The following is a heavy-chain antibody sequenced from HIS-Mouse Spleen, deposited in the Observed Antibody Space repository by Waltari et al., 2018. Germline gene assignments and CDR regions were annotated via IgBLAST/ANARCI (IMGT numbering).Heavy chain of an antibody. D-gene: IGHD6-6*01. CDR2: TCYSGST. J-gene: IGHJ3*02. CDR3: ARDPLWGGSSSPYGAFDI. Sequence: LQLQESGPGLVKPSETLSLTCTVSGGSISSRSYFWGWIRQPPGKGLEWIGSTCYSGSTYYNPSLKSRVTISVDTSKNQFSLKLSSVTAADTAVYYCARDPLWGGSSSPYGAFDIWGQGTMVTVSS. CDR1: GGSISSRSYF. V-gene: IGHV4-39*07.